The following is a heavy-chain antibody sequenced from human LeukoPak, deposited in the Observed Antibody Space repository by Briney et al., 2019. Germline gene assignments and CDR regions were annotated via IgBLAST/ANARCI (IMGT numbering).Heavy chain of an antibody. CDR2: ISYDGSNK. Sequence: GRSLRLSCAASGFTFSSYGMHWVRQAPGKGLEWVAVISYDGSNKYYADSVKGRFTISRDDSKKTLYLQVSSLRAEDTAVYYCAKDEGTSCGGDCPLDYWGQGTLVTVSS. J-gene: IGHJ4*02. CDR3: AKDEGTSCGGDCPLDY. D-gene: IGHD2-21*02. CDR1: GFTFSSYG. V-gene: IGHV3-30*18.